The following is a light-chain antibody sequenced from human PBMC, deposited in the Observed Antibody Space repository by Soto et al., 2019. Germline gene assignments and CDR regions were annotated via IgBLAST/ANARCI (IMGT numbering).Light chain of an antibody. CDR1: QSLLQSNGYNY. V-gene: IGKV2-28*01. CDR2: LGS. CDR3: MQAPQTPPYT. J-gene: IGKJ2*01. Sequence: DVVMTQSPLYLPVTPGESASISCRSSQSLLQSNGYNYVDWYQQKPGQSPQLLIYLGSLRAVGVPDRFSGSGSGTDFTLTISRMEAEDVGFNYCMQAPQTPPYTFGQGTKVDIK.